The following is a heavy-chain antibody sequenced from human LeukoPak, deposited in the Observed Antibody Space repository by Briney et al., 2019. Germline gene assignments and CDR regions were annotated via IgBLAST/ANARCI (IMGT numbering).Heavy chain of an antibody. J-gene: IGHJ4*02. CDR2: INSDGSTT. Sequence: GGSLRLSCAASGFTFSSNWMPWVRQAPEKGLVWVSRINSDGSTTSYADSVKGRFSISRDNAKNTLYLQMNSLRAEDTAVYYCASVPYGSGTYDYWGQGTLVTVSS. CDR1: GFTFSSNW. CDR3: ASVPYGSGTYDY. V-gene: IGHV3-74*01. D-gene: IGHD3-10*01.